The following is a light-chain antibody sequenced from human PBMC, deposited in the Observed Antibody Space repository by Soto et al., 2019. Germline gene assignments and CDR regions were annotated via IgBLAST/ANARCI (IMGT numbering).Light chain of an antibody. Sequence: DIQMTQSPSTLSGSVGDRVTITYRASQTISSLLAWYQQKPGKAPKLLIYKASTLKSGVPSRFSGSGAGSECTLSISSLQPEDCATYYCQQDDSYSEAFGQGTKVELK. J-gene: IGKJ1*01. CDR1: QTISSL. V-gene: IGKV1-5*03. CDR3: QQDDSYSEA. CDR2: KAS.